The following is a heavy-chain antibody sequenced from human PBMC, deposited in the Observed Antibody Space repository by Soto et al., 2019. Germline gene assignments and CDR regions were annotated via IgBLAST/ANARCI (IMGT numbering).Heavy chain of an antibody. CDR2: IYSGGST. D-gene: IGHD1-26*01. CDR1: GFAVSSNY. J-gene: IGHJ3*02. V-gene: IGHV3-53*01. Sequence: HGGSLRLYYAASGFAVSSNYMTWVHQAPGKGLEWVSVIYSGGSTYFADSVKGRFTISRDNSKNTLYLQMNSLRAEDTAVYYCARAKSNSGPNDASDIWGQGTMVTVSS. CDR3: ARAKSNSGPNDASDI.